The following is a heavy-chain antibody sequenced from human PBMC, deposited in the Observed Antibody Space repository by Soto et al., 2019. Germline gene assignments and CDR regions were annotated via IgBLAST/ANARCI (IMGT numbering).Heavy chain of an antibody. J-gene: IGHJ4*02. CDR3: VRRHGLDIDAYY. V-gene: IGHV4-39*01. CDR2: FFIGGNT. Sequence: SEALSLTCPVPGGSISSSTCYWGRMRQPTGKGLERIASFFIGGNTYYNPSLKNRVTISVDTSKNQFSLKLSSVSAVDTAVYFCVRRHGLDIDAYYWGQGILVTVSS. D-gene: IGHD3-10*01. CDR1: GGSISSSTCY.